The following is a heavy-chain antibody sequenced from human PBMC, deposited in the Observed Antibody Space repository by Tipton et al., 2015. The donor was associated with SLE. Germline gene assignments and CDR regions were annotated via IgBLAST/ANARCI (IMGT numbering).Heavy chain of an antibody. J-gene: IGHJ6*03. Sequence: GLVKPSETLSLTCTVSGGSISSYFWSWIRQPPGKGLEWIGYIYYRGSTSYNPSLKSRVTISLDTSKNQFALRLSSVTAADTGVYYCARTGAYSNFYYYYYMDVWGEGTTVTVSS. CDR1: GGSISSYF. D-gene: IGHD4-11*01. V-gene: IGHV4-59*01. CDR2: IYYRGST. CDR3: ARTGAYSNFYYYYYMDV.